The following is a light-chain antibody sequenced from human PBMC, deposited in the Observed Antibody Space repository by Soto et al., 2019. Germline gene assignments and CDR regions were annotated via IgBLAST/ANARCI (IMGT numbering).Light chain of an antibody. V-gene: IGKV1-5*01. CDR2: DAS. CDR1: QSISSW. Sequence: DIQMTQSPSTLSASVGDRVTITCRASQSISSWLAWYQQKPGKAPKLLIYDASSLQSGVPPRFSGSGSGTEFTLTIRSLQPDDIATYYCQQYSSYSAWTFGEGTKV. CDR3: QQYSSYSAWT. J-gene: IGKJ1*01.